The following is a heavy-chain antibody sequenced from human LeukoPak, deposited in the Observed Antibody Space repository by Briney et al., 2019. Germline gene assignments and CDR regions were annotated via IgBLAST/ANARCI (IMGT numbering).Heavy chain of an antibody. J-gene: IGHJ4*02. CDR2: ISSSGSTI. Sequence: GGSLRLSCAASGFTFSSYEMNWVRQAPGKGLEGVSYISSSGSTIYYADSVKGRFTISRDNAKNSLYLQMNSLRAEDTAVYYCARDSRMTTVTTSGDSWGQGTLVTVSS. CDR1: GFTFSSYE. CDR3: ARDSRMTTVTTSGDS. D-gene: IGHD4-17*01. V-gene: IGHV3-48*03.